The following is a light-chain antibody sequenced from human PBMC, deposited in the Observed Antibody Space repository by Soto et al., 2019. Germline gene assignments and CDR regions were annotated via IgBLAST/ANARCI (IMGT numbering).Light chain of an antibody. CDR1: SSDVGGYNY. V-gene: IGLV2-8*01. Sequence: QSVLTQPPSASGSPGQSVTISCTGTSSDVGGYNYVSWYQQHPGRAPKPMIYEVSKRPSGVPDRFSGSKSGNTASLTVSGLQTEDEAHYYCSSYAGSNNQVFGTGTKLTVL. CDR3: SSYAGSNNQV. J-gene: IGLJ1*01. CDR2: EVS.